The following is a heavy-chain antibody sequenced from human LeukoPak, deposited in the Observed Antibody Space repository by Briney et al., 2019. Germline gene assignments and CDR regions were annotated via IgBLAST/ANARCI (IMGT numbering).Heavy chain of an antibody. CDR1: GFTFSSYA. V-gene: IGHV3-23*01. J-gene: IGHJ4*02. Sequence: GGSLRLSCAGSGFTFSSYAMTWVRQAPGKGLEWVSTMTSGDNTYYADSVKGRFTISRDNSKNTLYLQMSSLRDEDTAVYYCAYNYYDSSGYYNDYWGQGTLVTVSS. CDR3: AYNYYDSSGYYNDY. CDR2: MTSGDNT. D-gene: IGHD3-22*01.